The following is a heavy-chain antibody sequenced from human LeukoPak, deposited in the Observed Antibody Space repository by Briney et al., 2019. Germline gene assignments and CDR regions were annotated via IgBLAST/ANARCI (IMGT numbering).Heavy chain of an antibody. CDR1: GGSISSGSYY. J-gene: IGHJ4*02. CDR3: ARSMVHADFDY. D-gene: IGHD1-1*01. Sequence: PSETLSLTCTVSGGSISSGSYYWRWIRQPPGKVLEWIGRIYTRGSTNYSPSLKSRVTISVDTSKNQFSLKLSSVTAADTAVYYCARSMVHADFDYWGQGTLVTVSS. V-gene: IGHV4-61*02. CDR2: IYTRGST.